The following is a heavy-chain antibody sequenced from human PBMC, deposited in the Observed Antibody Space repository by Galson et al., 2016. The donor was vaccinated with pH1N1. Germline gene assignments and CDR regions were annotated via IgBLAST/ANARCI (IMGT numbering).Heavy chain of an antibody. V-gene: IGHV2-5*02. Sequence: PALVKPTQTLTLTCTFSGFSLNTRGVGVGWIRQPPGKALEWLALIFWDDAQRYSPSLRTRLTITKDTSKNQAVLTMTNMDPVDTATYYCAHRGYCSSGHYTGCDWFDPWGQGTLVTVST. CDR2: IFWDDAQ. CDR1: GFSLNTRGVG. J-gene: IGHJ5*02. D-gene: IGHD3-3*01. CDR3: AHRGYCSSGHYTGCDWFDP.